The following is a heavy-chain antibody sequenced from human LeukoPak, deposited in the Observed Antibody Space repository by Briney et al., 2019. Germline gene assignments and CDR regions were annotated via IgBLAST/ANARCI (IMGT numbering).Heavy chain of an antibody. CDR3: ATPDLGYCSGGSCYPFDY. D-gene: IGHD2-15*01. V-gene: IGHV3-21*01. CDR2: ISSSSSYI. J-gene: IGHJ4*02. CDR1: GFTFSSYN. Sequence: GGSLRLSCAASGFTFSSYNMNWVRQAPGKGLQWVSSISSSSSYIYYADSVKGRFTISRDNSKNTLYLQMNSLRAEDTAVYYCATPDLGYCSGGSCYPFDYWGQGTLVTVSS.